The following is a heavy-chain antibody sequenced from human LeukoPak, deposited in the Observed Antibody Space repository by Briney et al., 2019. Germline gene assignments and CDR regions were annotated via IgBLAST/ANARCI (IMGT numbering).Heavy chain of an antibody. CDR1: GFSVSTKY. V-gene: IGHV3-53*01. CDR3: ARGQGFLLDL. D-gene: IGHD3-10*01. J-gene: IGHJ5*02. Sequence: GGSLRLSCAASGFSVSTKYMSWGRQAPGKGLEWVSIINVGGDTYYADSVKGRFTISRDTSKNTVYLQMDNLRAEDTAVYYRARGQGFLLDLWGQGTLVTVSS. CDR2: INVGGDT.